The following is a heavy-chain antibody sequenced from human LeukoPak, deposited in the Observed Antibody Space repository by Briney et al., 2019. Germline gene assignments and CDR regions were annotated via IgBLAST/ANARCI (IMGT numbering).Heavy chain of an antibody. Sequence: SETLSLTCTVSGGSISSYYWSWIRQLPGKGLEWIGYIYYSGSTNYNPSLKSRVTISVDTSKNHFSLKLSSVTAADTAVYYCARVAVAGIHYWGQGTLVTVSS. CDR1: GGSISSYY. D-gene: IGHD2-21*02. V-gene: IGHV4-59*08. CDR3: ARVAVAGIHY. CDR2: IYYSGST. J-gene: IGHJ4*02.